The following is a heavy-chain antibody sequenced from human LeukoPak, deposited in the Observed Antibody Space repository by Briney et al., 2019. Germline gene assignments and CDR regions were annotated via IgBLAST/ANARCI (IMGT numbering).Heavy chain of an antibody. CDR3: ARSEVTYYYDSSGYYGAFDI. CDR1: GGSISSSNW. V-gene: IGHV4-4*02. D-gene: IGHD3-22*01. CDR2: IYHSGST. J-gene: IGHJ3*02. Sequence: PSGTLSLTCAVSGGSISSSNWWSWVRQPPGKGLEWIGEIYHSGSTNYNPSLKSRVTISVDKSKNQFSLKLSSVTAADTAVYYCARSEVTYYYDSSGYYGAFDIWGQGTMVTVSS.